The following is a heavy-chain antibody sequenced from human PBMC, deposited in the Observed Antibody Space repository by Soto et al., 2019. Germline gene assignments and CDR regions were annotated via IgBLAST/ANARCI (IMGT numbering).Heavy chain of an antibody. CDR3: ARRVDYYYYYYMDV. CDR2: INHSGST. CDR1: GGSFSGYY. Sequence: SETLSLTCAVYGGSFSGYYWSWIRQPPGKGLEWIGEINHSGSTNYNPSLKSRVTISVDTSKNQFSLKLSSVTAADTAVYYCARRVDYYYYYYMDVWGKGTTVTVSS. J-gene: IGHJ6*03. V-gene: IGHV4-34*01.